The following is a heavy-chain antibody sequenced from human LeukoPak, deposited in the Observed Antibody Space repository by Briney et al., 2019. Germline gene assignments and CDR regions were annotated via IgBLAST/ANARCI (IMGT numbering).Heavy chain of an antibody. CDR1: GGSINSGTYY. Sequence: SETLSLTCTVSGGSINSGTYYWSWIRQPAGKGLEWIGRMYTSGSTNYNPSLESRVAISVDTSKNQFSLKLSSVTAADTAVYYCARGEKGSSSGSINYWGQGTLVTVSS. CDR3: ARGEKGSSSGSINY. J-gene: IGHJ4*02. CDR2: MYTSGST. V-gene: IGHV4-61*02. D-gene: IGHD6-6*01.